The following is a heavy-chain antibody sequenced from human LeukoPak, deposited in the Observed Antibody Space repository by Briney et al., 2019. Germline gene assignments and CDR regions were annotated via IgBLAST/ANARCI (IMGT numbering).Heavy chain of an antibody. Sequence: GGSLRLSCAASGFTFSSYGMSWVRQAPGKGLEWVSAISGSGGSTYYADSVKGRFTISRNNAKNSLYLQMNSLRVEDTALYYCARGGGSGWYGSAFDIWGQGIMVTVSS. CDR2: ISGSGGST. CDR1: GFTFSSYG. CDR3: ARGGGSGWYGSAFDI. D-gene: IGHD6-19*01. V-gene: IGHV3-23*01. J-gene: IGHJ3*02.